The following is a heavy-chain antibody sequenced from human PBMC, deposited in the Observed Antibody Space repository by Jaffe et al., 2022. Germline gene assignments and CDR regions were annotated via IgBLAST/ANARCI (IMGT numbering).Heavy chain of an antibody. V-gene: IGHV3-49*04. Sequence: EVQLVESGGGLVQPGRSLRLSCTASGFTFGDYAMSWVRQAPGKGLEWVGFIRSKAYGGTTEYAASVKGRFTISRDDSKSIAYLQMNSLKTEDTAVYYCTRVLWFGEGDPWGQGTLVTVSS. CDR3: TRVLWFGEGDP. CDR1: GFTFGDYA. D-gene: IGHD3-10*01. J-gene: IGHJ5*02. CDR2: IRSKAYGGTT.